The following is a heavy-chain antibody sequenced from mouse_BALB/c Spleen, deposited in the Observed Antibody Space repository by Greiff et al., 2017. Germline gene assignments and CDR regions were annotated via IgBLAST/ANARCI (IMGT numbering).Heavy chain of an antibody. CDR2: ISSGGSYT. Sequence: EVQLVESGGGLVQPGGSLKLSCAASGFTFSSYGMSWVRQTPDKRLELVATISSGGSYTYYPDSVEGRFTISRDNTKNTLYLQVSSLTSEHTAMYDGVRHRGGDGYLIDYWGQGTTLTVSS. D-gene: IGHD2-3*01. V-gene: IGHV5-6*01. J-gene: IGHJ2*01. CDR3: VRHRGGDGYLIDY. CDR1: GFTFSSYG.